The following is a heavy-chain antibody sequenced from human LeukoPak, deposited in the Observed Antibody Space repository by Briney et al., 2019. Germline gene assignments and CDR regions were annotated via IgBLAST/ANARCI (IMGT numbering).Heavy chain of an antibody. V-gene: IGHV3-7*01. Sequence: GGSLRLSCAASGFTFSSYWMSWVRQAPGKGLEWVANIKQDGSEKYYVDSVKGRFTISRDNAKNSLYLQMNSLRAEDTAVYYCASNTMVRGVPIDYWGQGTRVTVSS. CDR2: IKQDGSEK. CDR1: GFTFSSYW. D-gene: IGHD3-10*01. J-gene: IGHJ4*02. CDR3: ASNTMVRGVPIDY.